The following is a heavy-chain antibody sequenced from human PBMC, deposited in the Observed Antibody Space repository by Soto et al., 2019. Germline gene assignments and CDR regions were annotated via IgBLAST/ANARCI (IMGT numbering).Heavy chain of an antibody. D-gene: IGHD6-13*01. CDR3: AKDFNQYSSRN. J-gene: IGHJ4*02. V-gene: IGHV3-30*18. Sequence: QVQLVESGGGVVQPGRSLRLSCAASGFTFSSYGMHWVRQAPGKGLEWVAVISYDGSNKYYADSVKGRFTISRDNSKNTLYLQMNSLRAEDTAVYYCAKDFNQYSSRNWGQGTLVTVSS. CDR2: ISYDGSNK. CDR1: GFTFSSYG.